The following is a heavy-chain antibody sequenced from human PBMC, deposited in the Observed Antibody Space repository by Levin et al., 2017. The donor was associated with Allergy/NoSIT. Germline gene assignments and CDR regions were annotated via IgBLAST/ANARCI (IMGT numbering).Heavy chain of an antibody. CDR1: GFTFSSYG. CDR3: ARDKVSFITMVRGGVYYGMDV. D-gene: IGHD3-10*01. V-gene: IGHV3-33*01. Sequence: QTGGSLRLSCAASGFTFSSYGMHWVRQAPGKGLEWVAVIWYDGSNKYYADSVKGRFTISRDNSKNTLYLQMNSLRAEDTAVYYCARDKVSFITMVRGGVYYGMDVWGQGTTVTVSS. CDR2: IWYDGSNK. J-gene: IGHJ6*02.